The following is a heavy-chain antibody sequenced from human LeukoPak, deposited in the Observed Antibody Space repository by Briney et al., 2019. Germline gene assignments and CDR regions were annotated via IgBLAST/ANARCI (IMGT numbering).Heavy chain of an antibody. Sequence: SETLSLTCTVAGGSISSYYWSWIRQPPGKGREWIGYIYYSGSTNYNHSLKSRVTISVDTSKNQFSLKLSSVTAADTAVYYCARDLTHYCTNGVCRDYWGQGTLVTVSS. D-gene: IGHD2-8*01. CDR3: ARDLTHYCTNGVCRDY. CDR1: GGSISSYY. CDR2: IYYSGST. J-gene: IGHJ4*02. V-gene: IGHV4-59*01.